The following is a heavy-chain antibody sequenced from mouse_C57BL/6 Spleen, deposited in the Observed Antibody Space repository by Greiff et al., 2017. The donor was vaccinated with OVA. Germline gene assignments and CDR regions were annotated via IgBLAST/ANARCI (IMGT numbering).Heavy chain of an antibody. CDR3: ANYGSKDAMDY. D-gene: IGHD1-1*01. Sequence: EVKLVESGPELVKPGASVKISCKASGYSFTGYYMNWVKQSPEKSLEWIGEINPSTGGTTYNQKFKAKATLTVDKSSSTAYMQLKSLTSEDSAVYYCANYGSKDAMDYWGQGTSVTVSS. J-gene: IGHJ4*01. CDR1: GYSFTGYY. CDR2: INPSTGGT. V-gene: IGHV1-42*01.